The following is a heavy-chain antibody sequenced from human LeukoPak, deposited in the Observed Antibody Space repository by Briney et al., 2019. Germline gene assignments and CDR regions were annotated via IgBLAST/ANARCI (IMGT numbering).Heavy chain of an antibody. CDR3: AKDRGSLFDY. CDR2: ISGSGGST. Sequence: GGSLRLTCAASGFTFSSYAMSWVRQAPGKGLEWVSAISGSGGSTYYADSVKGRFTISRDNSKNTLYLQMNSLRVEDTAVYYCAKDRGSLFDYWGQGTLVTVSS. CDR1: GFTFSSYA. V-gene: IGHV3-23*01. J-gene: IGHJ4*02.